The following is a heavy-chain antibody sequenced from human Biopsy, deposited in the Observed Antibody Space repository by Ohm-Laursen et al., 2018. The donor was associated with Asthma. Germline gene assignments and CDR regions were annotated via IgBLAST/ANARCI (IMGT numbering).Heavy chain of an antibody. J-gene: IGHJ4*02. Sequence: SLRLSCAASGFTFSNYGMHWVRQAPGKGLDWVAVISLDGSNKNYTDSVKVRFTISRDNSRNTLHLQTNSLRAEDTAVYYCAKDVFPGWELRRGPDYWGQGTLVTVSS. D-gene: IGHD1-26*01. V-gene: IGHV3-30*18. CDR1: GFTFSNYG. CDR2: ISLDGSNK. CDR3: AKDVFPGWELRRGPDY.